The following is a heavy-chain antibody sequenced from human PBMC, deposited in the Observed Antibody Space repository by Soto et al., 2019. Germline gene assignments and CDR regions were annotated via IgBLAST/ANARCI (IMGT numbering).Heavy chain of an antibody. Sequence: ASVKVSCKASGYTFTSYDINWVRQATGQGLEYLGWMNPNSGNTGYVQKFQGRVTMTRDTSISTAYMELSSLRSEDTAVYFCARGVKYGAYSRWFDPWGQGTLVTVPQ. CDR1: GYTFTSYD. D-gene: IGHD4-17*01. V-gene: IGHV1-8*01. CDR2: MNPNSGNT. CDR3: ARGVKYGAYSRWFDP. J-gene: IGHJ5*02.